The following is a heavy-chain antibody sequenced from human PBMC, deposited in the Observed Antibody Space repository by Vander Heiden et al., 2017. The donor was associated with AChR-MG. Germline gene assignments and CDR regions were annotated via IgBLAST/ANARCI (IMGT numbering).Heavy chain of an antibody. CDR2: VSPADSRT. Sequence: EVLLIQSGAEVKKPGESLKIPCKASGYTFTSNWIGWVRQVAGKGPEWMGIVSPADSRTQYNPSFQGQVTISADRSINTAYLQWGTLKASDTAMYYCATVLQDIFTQDYWGQGTMVTVSS. CDR3: ATVLQDIFTQDY. D-gene: IGHD3-9*01. V-gene: IGHV5-51*01. J-gene: IGHJ4*02. CDR1: GYTFTSNW.